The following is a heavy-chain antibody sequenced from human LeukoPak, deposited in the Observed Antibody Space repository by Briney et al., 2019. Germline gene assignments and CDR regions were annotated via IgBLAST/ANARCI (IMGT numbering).Heavy chain of an antibody. CDR1: GYTFSNYA. D-gene: IGHD3-22*01. CDR2: INAYNGNT. CDR3: AKALYYRLNFDY. V-gene: IGHV1-18*01. Sequence: ASVKVSRKASGYTFSNYAMNWVRQAPGQGLEWMGWINAYNGNTNYAQRLQGRVTMTTDTSMSTAYMELSSLRSEDTAVYYCAKALYYRLNFDYWGQGTLVTVSS. J-gene: IGHJ4*02.